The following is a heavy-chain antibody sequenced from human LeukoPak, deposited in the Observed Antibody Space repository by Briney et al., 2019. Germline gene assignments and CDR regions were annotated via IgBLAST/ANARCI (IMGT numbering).Heavy chain of an antibody. Sequence: SDTLSLTCSVSGGSISSFHWSWLRQPPGKGLEWIGYIYYSESTNYNPSLKSRVTISVDTSKNQFSLKLSSVTAADTAVYYCARRGGRYYEFWSGYYYYYMDVWGKGTTVTVSS. V-gene: IGHV4-59*08. J-gene: IGHJ6*03. CDR3: ARRGGRYYEFWSGYYYYYMDV. CDR1: GGSISSFH. CDR2: IYYSEST. D-gene: IGHD3-3*01.